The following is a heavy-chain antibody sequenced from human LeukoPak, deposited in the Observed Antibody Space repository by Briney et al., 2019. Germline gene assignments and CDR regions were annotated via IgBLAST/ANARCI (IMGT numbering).Heavy chain of an antibody. J-gene: IGHJ6*02. CDR2: INPNSGGT. CDR3: ARDLAPSSSWHYYYYGMDV. V-gene: IGHV1-2*04. Sequence: ASVKVSCKASGYTLTGYYMHWVRQAPGQGLEWMGWINPNSGGTNYAQKFQGWVTMTRDTSISTAYMELSRLRSDDTAVYYCARDLAPSSSWHYYYYGMDVWGQGTTVTVSS. D-gene: IGHD6-13*01. CDR1: GYTLTGYY.